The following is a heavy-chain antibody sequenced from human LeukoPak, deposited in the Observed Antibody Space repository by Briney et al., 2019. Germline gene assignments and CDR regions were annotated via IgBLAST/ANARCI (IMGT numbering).Heavy chain of an antibody. V-gene: IGHV3-21*01. J-gene: IGHJ4*02. Sequence: GGSLRLSCAASGFTFSSYSMNWVRQAPGKGLEWVSSISSSSSYIYYADSVKGRFTISRDNAKNSLYLQMNSLRAEDTAVYYCARDRDQQLDFDYWGQGTLVTVSS. CDR3: ARDRDQQLDFDY. CDR2: ISSSSSYI. D-gene: IGHD6-13*01. CDR1: GFTFSSYS.